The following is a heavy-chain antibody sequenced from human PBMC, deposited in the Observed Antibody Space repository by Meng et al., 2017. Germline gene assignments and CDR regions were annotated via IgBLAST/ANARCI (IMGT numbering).Heavy chain of an antibody. D-gene: IGHD6-19*01. CDR1: GFTFSSYG. V-gene: IGHV3-33*01. Sequence: GESLKISCAASGFTFSSYGMHWVRQAPGKGLEWVGVIWYDGSNKYYADSVKGRFTISRDNSKNTLYLQMNSLRAEDTAVYYCARTEEQWLEIDYWGQGTRVTVSS. J-gene: IGHJ4*02. CDR3: ARTEEQWLEIDY. CDR2: IWYDGSNK.